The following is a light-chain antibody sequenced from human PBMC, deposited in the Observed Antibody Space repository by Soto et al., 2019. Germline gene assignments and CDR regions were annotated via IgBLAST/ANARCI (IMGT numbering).Light chain of an antibody. Sequence: QSVLTQPPSVSGAPGQRVTISCTGGSSNIGADYDVHWYQQLPGTAPKLLIYGNTNRPAGVPDRFSGSKSGTSASLAITGLQAEEEADYYCQSYDNSLSGSHVVFGGGTKVTVL. J-gene: IGLJ2*01. CDR3: QSYDNSLSGSHVV. V-gene: IGLV1-40*01. CDR2: GNT. CDR1: SSNIGADYD.